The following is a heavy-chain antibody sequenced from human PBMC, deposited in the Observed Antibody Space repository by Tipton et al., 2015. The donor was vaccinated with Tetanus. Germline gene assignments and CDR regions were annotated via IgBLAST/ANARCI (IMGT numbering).Heavy chain of an antibody. CDR1: GYIFNSYW. CDR3: ARAHCTDGVCNFDF. J-gene: IGHJ4*02. Sequence: VQLVQSGGEVKKPGESLKISCKGSGYIFNSYWIGWVRQKPGKGLEWMGIIYPGDSDTRYSPSFQGQVTISVDKSINTAYLQWSSLKASDTSMLYCARAHCTDGVCNFDFWGQGALVTVAS. CDR2: IYPGDSDT. D-gene: IGHD2-8*01. V-gene: IGHV5-51*01.